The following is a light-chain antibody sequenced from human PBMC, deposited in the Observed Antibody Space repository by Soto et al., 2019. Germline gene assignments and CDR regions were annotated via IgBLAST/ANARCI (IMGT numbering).Light chain of an antibody. V-gene: IGKV3-15*01. Sequence: EIVLTHSPATLSVSPGERVTLSFRASQSVDINLAWYQQKPGQAPRLLIYGASTRATDMPGRFSGRGSGTEFTLTISSLQSEDYAVYYCQQYRNWPRTFGQGTKVDI. CDR2: GAS. CDR1: QSVDIN. CDR3: QQYRNWPRT. J-gene: IGKJ1*01.